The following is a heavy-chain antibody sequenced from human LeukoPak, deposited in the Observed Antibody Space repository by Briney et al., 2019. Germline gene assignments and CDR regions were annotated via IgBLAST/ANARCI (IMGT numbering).Heavy chain of an antibody. CDR1: GGSISSYY. V-gene: IGHV4-59*08. CDR3: ASQGYATAGYYYYMDV. CDR2: IYHSGST. Sequence: PSETLSLTCTVSGGSISSYYWSWIRQPPGKGLEWIGSIYHSGSTYYNPSLKSRVTISVDTSKNQFSLKLSSVTAADTAVYYCASQGYATAGYYYYMDVWGKGTTVTVSS. D-gene: IGHD2-2*01. J-gene: IGHJ6*03.